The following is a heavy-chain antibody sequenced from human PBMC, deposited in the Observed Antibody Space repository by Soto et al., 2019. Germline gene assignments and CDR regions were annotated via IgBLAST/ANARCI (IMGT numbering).Heavy chain of an antibody. V-gene: IGHV1-2*04. CDR3: ARGEGGPRWGSIDY. CDR1: GYTFTGYY. Sequence: ASVKVSCKASGYTFTGYYMHWVRQAPGQGLEWMGWINPNSGGTNYAQKFQGWVTMTRDTSISTAYMELSRLRSDDTAVYYCARGEGGPRWGSIDYWGQGNLVTVSS. J-gene: IGHJ4*02. D-gene: IGHD2-21*01. CDR2: INPNSGGT.